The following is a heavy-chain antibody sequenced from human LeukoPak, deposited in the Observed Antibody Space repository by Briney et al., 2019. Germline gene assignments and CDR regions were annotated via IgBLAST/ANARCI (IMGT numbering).Heavy chain of an antibody. V-gene: IGHV3-7*01. CDR2: IKQDGSGK. Sequence: PGGSLRLSCAASGFTFSSYWMSWVRQAPGKGLEWVANIKQDGSGKYYVDSVKGRFTISRDNSKNTLYLQMNSLRVEDTAVYYCAKSDDYGYYYGMDVWGQGTTVTVSS. CDR3: AKSDDYGYYYGMDV. CDR1: GFTFSSYW. J-gene: IGHJ6*01. D-gene: IGHD4-17*01.